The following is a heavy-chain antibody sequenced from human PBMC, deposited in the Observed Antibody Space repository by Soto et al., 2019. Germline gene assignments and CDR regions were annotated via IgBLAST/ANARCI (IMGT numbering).Heavy chain of an antibody. J-gene: IGHJ3*02. CDR1: GGTLSDHG. Sequence: QVQLEKSGAEVKKPGSSEKVSCKASGGTLSDHGVAWLRQAPGQGLEWMGGTIPVFNTAKYAQKFQGRVTVTADKFTNIAYMELSSLRSEDTAFYFCARGVYGSGNYYTGPSAFDIWGQGTMVIVSS. CDR2: TIPVFNTA. D-gene: IGHD3-10*01. CDR3: ARGVYGSGNYYTGPSAFDI. V-gene: IGHV1-69*06.